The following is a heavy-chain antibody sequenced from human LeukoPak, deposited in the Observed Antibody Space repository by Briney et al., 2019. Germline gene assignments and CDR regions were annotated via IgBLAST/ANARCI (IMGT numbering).Heavy chain of an antibody. CDR1: GGTFSSYA. Sequence: SVKVSCKASGGTFSSYAISWVRQAPGQGLKWMGRIIPILGIANYAQKFQGRVTITADKSTSTAYMELSSLRSEDTAVYYCARASGRGWDFDYWGQGTLVTVSS. CDR2: IIPILGIA. V-gene: IGHV1-69*04. D-gene: IGHD6-19*01. J-gene: IGHJ4*02. CDR3: ARASGRGWDFDY.